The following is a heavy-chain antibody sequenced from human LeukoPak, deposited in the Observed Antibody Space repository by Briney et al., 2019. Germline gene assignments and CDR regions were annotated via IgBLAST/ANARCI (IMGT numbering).Heavy chain of an antibody. V-gene: IGHV3-53*04. CDR2: IYSGGST. CDR1: GFTVSSNY. D-gene: IGHD5-18*01. Sequence: GGSLRLSCAASGFTVSSNYMSWVRQAPGKGLEWVSVIYSGGSTYYADSVKGQFTISRHNSRNTLYLQMNSLRAEDTAVYYCASGTAMVTGFDYWGQGTLVTVSS. CDR3: ASGTAMVTGFDY. J-gene: IGHJ4*02.